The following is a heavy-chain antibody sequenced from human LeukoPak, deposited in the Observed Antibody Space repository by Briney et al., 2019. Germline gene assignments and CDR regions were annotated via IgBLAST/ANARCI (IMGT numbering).Heavy chain of an antibody. CDR1: GFTFSSYA. D-gene: IGHD4-17*01. CDR3: AKHTEEYGDYVGYFDY. J-gene: IGHJ4*02. CDR2: ISGTST. V-gene: IGHV3-23*01. Sequence: GGSLRLSCAASGFTFSSYAMSWVRQAPGKGLEWVSTISGTSTYYADSVKGRFTISRDNSKNTLYLQMNSLRAEDTAVYYCAKHTEEYGDYVGYFDYWGQGTLVTVSS.